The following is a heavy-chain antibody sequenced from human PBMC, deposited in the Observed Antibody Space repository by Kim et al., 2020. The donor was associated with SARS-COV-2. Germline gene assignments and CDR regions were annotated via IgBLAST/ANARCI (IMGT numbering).Heavy chain of an antibody. J-gene: IGHJ6*03. CDR1: GGSISSYY. Sequence: SETLSLTCTVSGGSISSYYWSWIRQPPGKGLEWIGYIYYSGSTNYNPSLKSRVTISVDTSKNQFSLKLSSVTAADTAVYYCARHDYYYYYMDVWGKGTTVAVSS. CDR3: ARHDYYYYYMDV. CDR2: IYYSGST. V-gene: IGHV4-59*08.